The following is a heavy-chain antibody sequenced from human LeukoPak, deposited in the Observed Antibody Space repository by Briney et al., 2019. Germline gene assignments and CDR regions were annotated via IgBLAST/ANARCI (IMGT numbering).Heavy chain of an antibody. V-gene: IGHV3-7*01. J-gene: IGHJ3*02. CDR2: IKQDGSEK. CDR1: GFTFSTYA. D-gene: IGHD3-22*01. Sequence: GGSLRLSCAASGFTFSTYAMTWVRQAPGKGLEWVANIKQDGSEKYYVDSVKGRFTISRDNAKNSLYLQMNSLRAEDTAVYYCARVTMIVVVNDDAFDIWGQGTMVTVSS. CDR3: ARVTMIVVVNDDAFDI.